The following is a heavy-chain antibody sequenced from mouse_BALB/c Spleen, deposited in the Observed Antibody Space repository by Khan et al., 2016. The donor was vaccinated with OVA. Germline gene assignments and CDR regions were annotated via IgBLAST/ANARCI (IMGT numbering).Heavy chain of an antibody. CDR1: GYTFSSYW. CDR3: ARGNYYGSTSWFGY. CDR2: ILPGSNIT. J-gene: IGHJ3*02. D-gene: IGHD1-1*01. V-gene: IGHV1-9*01. Sequence: QVQLKESGAELMKPGASVKISCKASGYTFSSYWIEWEKQRPGHGLEWIGEILPGSNITNYNERFKDKATFTADTSSNTAYMQLSSLTSEDSAIYYCARGNYYGSTSWFGYWGQGTLVTVSA.